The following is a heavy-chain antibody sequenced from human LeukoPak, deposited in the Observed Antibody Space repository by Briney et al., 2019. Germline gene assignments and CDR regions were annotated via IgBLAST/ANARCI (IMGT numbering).Heavy chain of an antibody. V-gene: IGHV3-23*01. Sequence: GGSLRLSCAASRFTFNSYAMSWVRQAPGKGLEWVSVIGGSNGITFYVGSVKGRFTISRDNSKDTLYLQMNSLRAEDTAVYYCAKDVGKWESLHFFDYWGQGTLVTVSS. CDR3: AKDVGKWESLHFFDY. J-gene: IGHJ4*02. CDR1: RFTFNSYA. D-gene: IGHD1-26*01. CDR2: IGGSNGIT.